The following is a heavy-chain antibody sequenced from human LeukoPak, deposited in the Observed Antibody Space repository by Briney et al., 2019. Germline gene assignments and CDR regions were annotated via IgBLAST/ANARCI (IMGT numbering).Heavy chain of an antibody. J-gene: IGHJ4*02. CDR2: MWYDGSQQ. CDR3: ARDGGSGIDY. Sequence: GSLRLSCAASGFSFTSYGLHWLRQAPGKGPEGVAVMWYDGSQQYYADSVRGRFTMSRDTSKSTLYLQMNSLSAEDTAVYYCARDGGSGIDYWGQGTLVTVSS. CDR1: GFSFTSYG. D-gene: IGHD6-25*01. V-gene: IGHV3-33*01.